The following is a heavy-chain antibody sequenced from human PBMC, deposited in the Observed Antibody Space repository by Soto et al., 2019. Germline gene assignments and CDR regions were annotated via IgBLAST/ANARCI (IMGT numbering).Heavy chain of an antibody. J-gene: IGHJ6*02. D-gene: IGHD2-2*01. CDR3: ARYIPGVRYYGMDV. CDR2: ISKSGSST. V-gene: IGHV3-23*01. CDR1: GFTCTTYA. Sequence: GGTLRLSCSACGFTCTTYAVSWVRQAPGKELEWVSRISKSGSSTFYADSVKGRFTISRDNSGNTLFLEMYSLRAEDTAVYYCARYIPGVRYYGMDVWGQGTTVTVSS.